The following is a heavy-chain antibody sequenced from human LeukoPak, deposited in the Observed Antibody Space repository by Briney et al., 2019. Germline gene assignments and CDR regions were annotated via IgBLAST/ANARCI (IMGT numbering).Heavy chain of an antibody. CDR1: GGSFSGYY. CDR2: INHSGST. D-gene: IGHD2-2*01. J-gene: IGHJ4*02. V-gene: IGHV4-34*01. CDR3: ASRWYCSSTSCRDY. Sequence: PSETLSLTCAVYGGSFSGYYWSWIRQPPGKGLEWIGEINHSGSTNYNPSLKSRVTISVDTSKNQFSLKLSSVTAADTAVYYCASRWYCSSTSCRDYWGLGTLVTVSS.